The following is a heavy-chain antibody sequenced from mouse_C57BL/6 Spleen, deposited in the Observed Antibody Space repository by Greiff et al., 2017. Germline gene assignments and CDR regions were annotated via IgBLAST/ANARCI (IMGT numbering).Heavy chain of an antibody. CDR3: ARWLLRSWYFDV. Sequence: QVHVKQPGTELVKPGASVKLSCKASGYTFTSYWMHWVKQRPGQGLEWIGNINPSNGGTNYNEKFKSKATLTVDKSSSTDYMQLSSLTSEDSAVYDCARWLLRSWYFDVWGTGTTVTVSS. CDR1: GYTFTSYW. D-gene: IGHD1-1*01. V-gene: IGHV1-53*01. J-gene: IGHJ1*03. CDR2: INPSNGGT.